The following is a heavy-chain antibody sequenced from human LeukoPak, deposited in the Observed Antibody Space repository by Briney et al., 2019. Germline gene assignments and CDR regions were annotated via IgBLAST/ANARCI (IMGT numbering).Heavy chain of an antibody. CDR3: AKDNHGDYEGQIDY. CDR1: GFSFSIYY. V-gene: IGHV3-9*01. Sequence: GGSRRLSCAASGFSFSIYYMHWVRQAPGKGLVWVSGISWNSGSIGYADSVKGRFTISRDNAKNSLYLQMNSLRVEDTALYYCAKDNHGDYEGQIDYWGQGTLVTVSS. J-gene: IGHJ4*02. D-gene: IGHD4-17*01. CDR2: ISWNSGSI.